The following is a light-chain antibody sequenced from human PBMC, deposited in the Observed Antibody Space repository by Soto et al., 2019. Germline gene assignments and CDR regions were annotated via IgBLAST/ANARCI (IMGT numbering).Light chain of an antibody. CDR1: SGSIASNY. V-gene: IGLV6-57*04. CDR3: QSYDSSLPVV. CDR2: EDN. J-gene: IGLJ2*01. Sequence: NFMLTQPHSVSESPGKTVTISCTRSSGSIASNYVQWYQQRPGSAPTTVIYEDNQRPSGVPDRFSGSIDSSSNSASLTISGLKTEDEADYYCQSYDSSLPVVFGGGTKLTVL.